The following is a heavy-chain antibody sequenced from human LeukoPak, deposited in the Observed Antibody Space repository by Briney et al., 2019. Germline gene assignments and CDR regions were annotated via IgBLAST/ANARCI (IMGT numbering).Heavy chain of an antibody. D-gene: IGHD3-22*01. CDR3: ARDPYNSGGCGAFDI. V-gene: IGHV3-21*01. CDR1: GFAFRNYS. Sequence: KTGGSLRLSCVASGFAFRNYSMNWVRQAPGKGLEWVSSITRSSRYIYNADSVKGRFTISRDNAKNSLYLQMNSLRADDTAVYKCARDPYNSGGCGAFDIWGLGTMVTVSS. CDR2: ITRSSRYI. J-gene: IGHJ3*02.